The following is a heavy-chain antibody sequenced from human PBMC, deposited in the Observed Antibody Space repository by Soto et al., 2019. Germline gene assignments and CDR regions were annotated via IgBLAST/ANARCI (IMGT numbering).Heavy chain of an antibody. CDR2: INNDGSIT. CDR3: AKVQAGSGTLTYHYGMEV. V-gene: IGHV3-74*01. D-gene: IGHD3-10*01. J-gene: IGHJ6*02. CDR1: GVTLRSHR. Sequence: GGSLRLPCTASGVTLRSHRMELVRQVPGKGLVWISQINNDGSITKYAESVKGRFTISRDNSKNTLYLQMNSLRAEDTAVYYCAKVQAGSGTLTYHYGMEVWGQGTTVTVSS.